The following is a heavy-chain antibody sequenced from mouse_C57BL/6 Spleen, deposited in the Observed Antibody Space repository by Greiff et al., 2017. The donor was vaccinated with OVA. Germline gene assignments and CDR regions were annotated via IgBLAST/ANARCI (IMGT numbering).Heavy chain of an antibody. CDR2: IDPSDSET. CDR1: GYTFTSYW. CDR3: ARQDYYGNAWFAY. D-gene: IGHD2-1*01. J-gene: IGHJ3*01. V-gene: IGHV1-52*01. Sequence: VQLQQPGAELVRPGSSVKLSCKASGYTFTSYWMHWVKQRPIQGLEWIGNIDPSDSETHYNQKFKDKATLTVDKSSSTAYMQLSSLTSEDSAVYYCARQDYYGNAWFAYWGQGTLVTVSA.